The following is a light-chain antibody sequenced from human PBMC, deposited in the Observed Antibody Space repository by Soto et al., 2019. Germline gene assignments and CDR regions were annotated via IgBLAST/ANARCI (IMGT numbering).Light chain of an antibody. CDR1: QSVTSNY. Sequence: EIVLTQSPGTLSLSPGERATLACRASQSVTSNYLAWHQQKPGQAPMLLIYDASTMATGIPDRFSGSGSGTDFTLTISRLEPGDFAVYYWQQYGSSSFTFGPGTKVDIK. J-gene: IGKJ3*01. CDR2: DAS. V-gene: IGKV3-20*01. CDR3: QQYGSSSFT.